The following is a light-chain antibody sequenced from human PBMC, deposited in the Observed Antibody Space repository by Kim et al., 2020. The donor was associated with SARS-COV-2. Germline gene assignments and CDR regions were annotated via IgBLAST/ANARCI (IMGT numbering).Light chain of an antibody. V-gene: IGKV1-39*01. CDR1: QGLISY. CDR3: QRTDSTPRYT. J-gene: IGKJ2*01. CDR2: AAS. Sequence: GGRVSIPCRASQGLISYLICYHHEPGKAPKLLIYAASSLLSGVPSRFSGIGSGTDFTLTISVLQPEDFATYYCQRTDSTPRYTFGREAKLEIK.